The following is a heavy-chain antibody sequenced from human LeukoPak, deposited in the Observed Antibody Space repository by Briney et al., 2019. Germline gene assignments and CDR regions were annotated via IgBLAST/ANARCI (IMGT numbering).Heavy chain of an antibody. CDR2: ISSSSSHI. V-gene: IGHV3-21*01. CDR1: GGSFSGYY. CDR3: ASGYCSTTTCPPA. J-gene: IGHJ5*02. D-gene: IGHD2-2*01. Sequence: ETLSLTCAVYGGSFSGYYWSWVRQAPGKGLEWVSSISSSSSHIYYADSVKGRFTISRDNAKNSLYLQMNSLRAEDTAVYYCASGYCSTTTCPPAWGQGTLVTVSS.